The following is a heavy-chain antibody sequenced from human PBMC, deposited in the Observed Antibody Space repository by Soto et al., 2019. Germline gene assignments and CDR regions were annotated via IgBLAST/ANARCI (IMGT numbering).Heavy chain of an antibody. V-gene: IGHV3-33*01. Sequence: TGGSLRLSCAASGFTFSSYGMHWVRQAPGKGLEWVAVIWYDGSNKYYADSVKGRFTISGDNSKNTLYLQMNSLRAEDTAVYYCARDLSIAVAGYGMDVWGQGTTVTVSS. D-gene: IGHD6-19*01. CDR2: IWYDGSNK. CDR3: ARDLSIAVAGYGMDV. J-gene: IGHJ6*02. CDR1: GFTFSSYG.